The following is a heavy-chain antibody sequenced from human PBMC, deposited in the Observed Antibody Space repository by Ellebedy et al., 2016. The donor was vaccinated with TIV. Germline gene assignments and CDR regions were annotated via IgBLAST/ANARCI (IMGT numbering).Heavy chain of an antibody. Sequence: ASVKVSXXASGYTFTSYGISWVRQAPGQGLEWMGWISAYNGNTNYAQKLQGRVTMTTDTSTSTAYMELRSLRSDDTAVYYCARDWADDMVRGDFNWFDPWGQGTLVTVSS. V-gene: IGHV1-18*01. CDR1: GYTFTSYG. D-gene: IGHD3-10*01. J-gene: IGHJ5*02. CDR3: ARDWADDMVRGDFNWFDP. CDR2: ISAYNGNT.